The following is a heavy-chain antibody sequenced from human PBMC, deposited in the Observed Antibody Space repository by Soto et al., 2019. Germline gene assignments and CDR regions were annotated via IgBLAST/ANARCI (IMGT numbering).Heavy chain of an antibody. D-gene: IGHD3-3*01. V-gene: IGHV5-51*01. CDR2: IYPGDSDT. Sequence: GEALKISCKGSGYSFTSYWIGWVRQMPGKGLEWMGIIYPGDSDTRYSPSFQGQVTISADKSISTAYLQWSSLKASDAAMYYCARSPRIYDFWSGYHDYWGQGTLVTVSS. CDR3: ARSPRIYDFWSGYHDY. CDR1: GYSFTSYW. J-gene: IGHJ4*02.